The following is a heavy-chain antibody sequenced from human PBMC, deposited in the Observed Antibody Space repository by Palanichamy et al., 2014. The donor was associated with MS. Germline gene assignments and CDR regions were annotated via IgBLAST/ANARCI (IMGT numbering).Heavy chain of an antibody. V-gene: IGHV4-39*01. Sequence: QLQLQESGPGLVKPSETLSLTCTVSGGSISSPNYYWGWIRQPPGKGLEWIGSIYYSGSTYYNPSLKSRVTISVDTSKNQFSLRLRFVTAADTAVYYCARHQMIARGWYFDYWGQGTLVTVSS. D-gene: IGHD3-16*01. CDR3: ARHQMIARGWYFDY. CDR1: GGSISSPNYY. J-gene: IGHJ4*02. CDR2: IYYSGST.